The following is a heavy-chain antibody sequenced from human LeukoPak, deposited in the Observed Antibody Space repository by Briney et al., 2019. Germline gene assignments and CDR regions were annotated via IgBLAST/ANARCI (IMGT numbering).Heavy chain of an antibody. Sequence: SETLSLTCTVFGGSISSSIYYWGWIRQPPGKGLEWIGSIYYSGSTYYNPSLKSRVTISVDTSKNQFSLKLSSVTAADTAVYYCASPGMAKLDYWRQGTLVTVSS. D-gene: IGHD5-24*01. CDR3: ASPGMAKLDY. CDR1: GGSISSSIYY. V-gene: IGHV4-39*01. J-gene: IGHJ4*02. CDR2: IYYSGST.